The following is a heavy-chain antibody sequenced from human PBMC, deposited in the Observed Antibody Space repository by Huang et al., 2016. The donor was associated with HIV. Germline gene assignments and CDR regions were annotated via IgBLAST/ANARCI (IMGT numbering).Heavy chain of an antibody. CDR3: ARNQWLDY. CDR2: ISNSDEYR. V-gene: IGHV3-21*01. CDR1: GFDFNSYT. J-gene: IGHJ4*02. D-gene: IGHD6-19*01. Sequence: EVQLVESGGGLVKRGGSLRLSCAASGFDFNSYTMNWVRQAPGKGLGVVSSISNSDEYRYYADSVKGRFTISRDNAKKSVYLQMKGLRAEDTAVYYCARNQWLDYWGQGTLVTVSS.